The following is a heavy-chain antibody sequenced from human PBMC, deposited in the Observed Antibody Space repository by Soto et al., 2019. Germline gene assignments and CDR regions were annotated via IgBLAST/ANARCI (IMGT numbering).Heavy chain of an antibody. CDR1: GFTFSMFA. Sequence: GGSLRLSCAASGFTFSMFAMSWVRQSPGKGLEWVSTISGNGGSTYYADAVKGRFTISRDNSMGTLYLQMKSLRVEDTAIYYCAKEVSLGSTVDLGYWGQGALVTVSS. CDR3: AKEVSLGSTVDLGY. CDR2: ISGNGGST. V-gene: IGHV3-23*01. D-gene: IGHD7-27*01. J-gene: IGHJ4*02.